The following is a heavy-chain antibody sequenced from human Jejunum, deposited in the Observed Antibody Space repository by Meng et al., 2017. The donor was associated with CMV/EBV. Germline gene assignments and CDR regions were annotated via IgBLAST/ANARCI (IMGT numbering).Heavy chain of an antibody. V-gene: IGHV4-39*07. D-gene: IGHD3-22*01. J-gene: IGHJ5*02. Sequence: QFQLQESGPGFVKPSETLSFICSVSGDSISSGSYYWAWIRQPPGKGLEWIGSIYYSGSTYRNPSLKSRVTISVDTSKNQFSLKLSSVTAADTAIYYCARDLAPLYDSSGFSLGQGTLVTVSS. CDR1: GDSISSGSYY. CDR2: IYYSGST. CDR3: ARDLAPLYDSSGFS.